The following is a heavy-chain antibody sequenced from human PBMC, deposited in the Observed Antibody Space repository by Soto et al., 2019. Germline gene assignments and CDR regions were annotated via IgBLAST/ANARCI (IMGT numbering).Heavy chain of an antibody. CDR3: AKMDRITIFGVVSIDY. CDR1: GFTFSNYA. CDR2: ISGSGGIS. V-gene: IGHV3-23*01. D-gene: IGHD3-3*01. Sequence: EMQLLESGGGSVQPGGSLRLSCVVSGFTFSNYAMNWVRQAPGKGLEWVAVISGSGGISYYADSVKGRFTISRDNSENTLYLQLNSLTAEDTAVYYCAKMDRITIFGVVSIDYWGQGTLVTVSS. J-gene: IGHJ4*02.